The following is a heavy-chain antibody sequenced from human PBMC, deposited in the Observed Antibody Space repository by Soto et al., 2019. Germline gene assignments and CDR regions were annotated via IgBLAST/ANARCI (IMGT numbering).Heavy chain of an antibody. CDR3: ARYNFYYYYMDV. J-gene: IGHJ6*03. V-gene: IGHV4-59*08. CDR2: IYYSGST. CDR1: GGSISSYY. Sequence: PSETLSLTCTVSGGSISSYYWSWIRQPPGKGLEWIGYIYYSGSTNYNPSLKSRVTISIDTSENQFSLRLSSVTAADTALYYCARYNFYYYYMDVWGKGTTVTVSS.